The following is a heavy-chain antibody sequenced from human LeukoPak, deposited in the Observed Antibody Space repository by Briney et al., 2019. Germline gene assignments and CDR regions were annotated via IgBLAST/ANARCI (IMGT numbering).Heavy chain of an antibody. V-gene: IGHV1-2*06. J-gene: IGHJ4*01. CDR1: GYSFSDYY. D-gene: IGHD5-18*01. CDR3: VRDLGYSYNKLWHKYFDY. Sequence: ASVTVSCKASGYSFSDYYLHWLRQAPGQGLEWMGHIYPNRGHTHYAQKLQGRLTMTTDTSTSSVYMELSSLMFDDTALYYCVRDLGYSYNKLWHKYFDYWGHGTLVTVSS. CDR2: IYPNRGHT.